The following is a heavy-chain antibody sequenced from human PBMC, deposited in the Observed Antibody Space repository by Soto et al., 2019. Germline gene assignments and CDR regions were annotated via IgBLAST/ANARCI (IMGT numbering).Heavy chain of an antibody. CDR2: IYYSGST. J-gene: IGHJ3*02. D-gene: IGHD2-15*01. V-gene: IGHV4-31*03. CDR3: ARIVVVAATHAFDI. Sequence: QVQLQESGPGLVKPSQTLSLTCTVSGGSISSGGYYWGWIRQHPGKGLEWIGYIYYSGSTYYNPSLKSRVTISVDTSKNQFSLKLSSVTAADTAVYYCARIVVVAATHAFDIWGQGTMVTVSS. CDR1: GGSISSGGYY.